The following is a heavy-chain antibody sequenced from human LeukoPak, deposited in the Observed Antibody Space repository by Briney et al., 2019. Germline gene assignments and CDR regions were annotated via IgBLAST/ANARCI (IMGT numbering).Heavy chain of an antibody. CDR1: GFTFSTYG. J-gene: IGHJ4*02. CDR2: IYSGGST. CDR3: ARGSAYSH. D-gene: IGHD3-22*01. Sequence: GGSLRLSCAASGFTFSTYGMSWVRQAPGKGLEWVSVIYSGGSTYYADSVKGRFTISRDNSKNMLYLQMNSLRAEDTAVCYCARGSAYSHWGQGTLVTVSS. V-gene: IGHV3-66*02.